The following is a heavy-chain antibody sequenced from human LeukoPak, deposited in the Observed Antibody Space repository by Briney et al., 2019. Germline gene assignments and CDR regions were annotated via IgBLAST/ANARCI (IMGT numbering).Heavy chain of an antibody. Sequence: SETLSLTCTVSGGSTSSSNYYWGWIRQPPGKGLEWIGTIYYSGSTYYNPSLKSRVTISVDTSKNQFSLKLTSVTAADTAVYYCAASGMTTVTFFDYWGQGTLVTVSS. J-gene: IGHJ4*02. CDR1: GGSTSSSNYY. V-gene: IGHV4-39*01. CDR2: IYYSGST. CDR3: AASGMTTVTFFDY. D-gene: IGHD4-17*01.